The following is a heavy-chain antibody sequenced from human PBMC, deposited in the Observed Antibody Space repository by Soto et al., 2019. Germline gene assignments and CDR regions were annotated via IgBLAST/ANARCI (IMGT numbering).Heavy chain of an antibody. V-gene: IGHV1-18*01. CDR2: ISAYNGNT. D-gene: IGHD6-13*01. Sequence: ASVKVSCKASGYTFTSYGISWVRQAPGQGLEWMGWISAYNGNTNYAQKLQGRVTMTTDTSTSTAYMELRSLRSDDTAVYYCARDHNTDIAAAGTLTQHWGQGTLVTVSS. J-gene: IGHJ1*01. CDR1: GYTFTSYG. CDR3: ARDHNTDIAAAGTLTQH.